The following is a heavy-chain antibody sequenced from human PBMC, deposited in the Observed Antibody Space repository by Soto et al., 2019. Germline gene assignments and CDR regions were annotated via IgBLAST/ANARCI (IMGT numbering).Heavy chain of an antibody. D-gene: IGHD6-6*01. Sequence: SETLSLTCTVSGGSISSGGYYWSWIRQHPGKGLEWIGYIYYSGSTYYNPSLKSRVTISVDTSKNQFSLRLSSVTAADTAVYYCARDAGSSSSLDYRGQGTLVTVSS. CDR3: ARDAGSSSSLDY. CDR2: IYYSGST. CDR1: GGSISSGGYY. J-gene: IGHJ4*02. V-gene: IGHV4-31*03.